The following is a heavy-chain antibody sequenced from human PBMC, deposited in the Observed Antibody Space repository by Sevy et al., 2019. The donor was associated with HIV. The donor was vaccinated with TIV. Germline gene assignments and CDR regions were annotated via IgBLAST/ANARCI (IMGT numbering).Heavy chain of an antibody. CDR3: ARVFSCGSTDCYARGAFDI. CDR1: GFIFSSYW. J-gene: IGHJ3*02. Sequence: GGSLRLSCAASGFIFSSYWIHWVRQVPGKGLVWVSRINSDGMITTYADSVRGRFTISRDNAKNTVYLEMNSLRAEDTAMYYCARVFSCGSTDCYARGAFDIWGLGTMVTVSS. CDR2: INSDGMIT. D-gene: IGHD2-2*01. V-gene: IGHV3-74*01.